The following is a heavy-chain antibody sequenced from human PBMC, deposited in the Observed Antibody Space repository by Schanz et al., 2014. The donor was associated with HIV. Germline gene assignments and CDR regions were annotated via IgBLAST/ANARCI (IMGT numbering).Heavy chain of an antibody. D-gene: IGHD6-19*01. CDR1: GFPFSNFA. V-gene: IGHV3-23*01. CDR2: ISTGGERT. Sequence: EEHLLESGGDLIQPGGSLRLSCVASGFPFSNFAMSWVRQDPGRGLEWVSAISTGGERTFYADSVKGRFTISRDNSKNTLYLQMNSLRDEDTAVYYCARDASSAWYSPPSNFDHWGQGTQVTVSS. CDR3: ARDASSAWYSPPSNFDH. J-gene: IGHJ4*02.